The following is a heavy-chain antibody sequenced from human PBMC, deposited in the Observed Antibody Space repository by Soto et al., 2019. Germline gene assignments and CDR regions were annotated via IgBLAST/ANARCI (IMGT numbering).Heavy chain of an antibody. J-gene: IGHJ4*02. CDR2: IQPDGSTT. Sequence: PGGSLRLSCVVSGFTLNSRWMHWVRQTPGKGLVWLSRIQPDGSTTNYADSVKGRFTISRDNAKNTLYLHMNSLRAEDTAVYYCATIVVPAAMPDLYYFDYWGQGTLVTVSS. V-gene: IGHV3-74*01. D-gene: IGHD2-2*01. CDR1: GFTLNSRW. CDR3: ATIVVPAAMPDLYYFDY.